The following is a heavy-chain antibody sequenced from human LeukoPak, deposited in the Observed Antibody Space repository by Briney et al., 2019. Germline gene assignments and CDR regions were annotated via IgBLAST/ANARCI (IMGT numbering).Heavy chain of an antibody. Sequence: PGGSLRLSLAASGFTFSSYAMSWIRQAPGQGLEWVSAISGSGGSTYYADSVKGRFTISRDNSKNTLYLQMNSLRAEDTAVYYCAKGMYYYDSSDYYYYYYMDVWGKGTTVTVSS. J-gene: IGHJ6*03. CDR3: AKGMYYYDSSDYYYYYYMDV. CDR2: ISGSGGST. CDR1: GFTFSSYA. V-gene: IGHV3-23*01. D-gene: IGHD3-22*01.